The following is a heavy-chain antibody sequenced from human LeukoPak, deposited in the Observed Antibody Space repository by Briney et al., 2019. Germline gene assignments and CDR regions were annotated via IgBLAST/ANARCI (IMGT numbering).Heavy chain of an antibody. D-gene: IGHD3-16*02. Sequence: GGSLRLSCAASGFTFRSYWMSWVRQAPGKGLEWVANIKQDGSEKYYVDSVEGRFTISRDNAKNSLYLQMNSLRAEDTAVYYCARGRELSAYWGQGTLVTVSS. J-gene: IGHJ4*02. CDR2: IKQDGSEK. CDR1: GFTFRSYW. CDR3: ARGRELSAY. V-gene: IGHV3-7*04.